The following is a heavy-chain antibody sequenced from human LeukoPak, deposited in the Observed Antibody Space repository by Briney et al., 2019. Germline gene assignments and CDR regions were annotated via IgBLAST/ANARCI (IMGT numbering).Heavy chain of an antibody. CDR3: ARAPYYYDSSGRLDY. J-gene: IGHJ4*02. V-gene: IGHV1-18*01. Sequence: VASVKVSCKASGYTFTSYGISWVRQAPGQGLAWMGWINGYNGNTNYAQKLQGRVTMTTDRSTSTAYMELRSLRSDDTAVYYCARAPYYYDSSGRLDYWGQGTLVTVSS. CDR2: INGYNGNT. D-gene: IGHD3-22*01. CDR1: GYTFTSYG.